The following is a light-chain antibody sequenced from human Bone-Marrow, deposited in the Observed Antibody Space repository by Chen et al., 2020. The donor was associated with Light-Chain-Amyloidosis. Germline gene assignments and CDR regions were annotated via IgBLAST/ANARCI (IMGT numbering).Light chain of an antibody. CDR2: EDD. CDR1: SGSISTNY. CDR3: QSYQGSSQGV. V-gene: IGLV6-57*01. J-gene: IGLJ3*02. Sequence: NFMLTQPHSVSESPGKTVIISCTRSSGSISTNYVPWYQQRPGSSPTTVIYEDDQRPSGVPDQFSGYIDRSSNSASLTISGVKTEEEADYYCQSYQGSSQGVFGGGTKLTVL.